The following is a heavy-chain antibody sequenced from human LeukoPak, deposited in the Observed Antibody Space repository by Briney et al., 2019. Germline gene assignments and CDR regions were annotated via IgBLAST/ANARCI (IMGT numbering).Heavy chain of an antibody. V-gene: IGHV3-7*01. CDR1: GFTFSSYW. Sequence: GGSLKLSCAASGFTFSSYWMSWVRQAPGKGLEWVANIKQDGSEKYYVDSVKGRFTISKDNAKNSLYLQMNSLRAEDTAVYYCARDLSRSFSMIRGLIQHREFDFWGRGTLVTVSS. D-gene: IGHD3-10*01. CDR3: ARDLSRSFSMIRGLIQHREFDF. J-gene: IGHJ4*02. CDR2: IKQDGSEK.